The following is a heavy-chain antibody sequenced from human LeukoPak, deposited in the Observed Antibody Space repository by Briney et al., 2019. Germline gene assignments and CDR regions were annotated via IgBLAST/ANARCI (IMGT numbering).Heavy chain of an antibody. D-gene: IGHD3-22*01. CDR1: GGSFSGYY. V-gene: IGHV4-34*01. CDR2: IYYSGST. Sequence: PSETLSLTCAVYGGSFSGYYWSWIRQPPGKGLEWIGSIYYSGSTYYNPSLKSRVTISVDTSKNQFSLKLSSVTAADTAVYYCARGAPPYYYDSSGYYQGAFDIWGQGTMVTVSS. J-gene: IGHJ3*02. CDR3: ARGAPPYYYDSSGYYQGAFDI.